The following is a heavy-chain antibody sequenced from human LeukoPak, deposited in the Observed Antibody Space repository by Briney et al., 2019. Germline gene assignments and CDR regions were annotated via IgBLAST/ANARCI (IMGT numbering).Heavy chain of an antibody. D-gene: IGHD3-10*02. CDR1: GFTFSSYE. V-gene: IGHV3-48*03. J-gene: IGHJ6*04. CDR3: AELGITMIGGV. CDR2: ISSSGSSI. Sequence: GGSLRLSCAASGFTFSSYEMNWVRQAPGKGLEWVSYISSSGSSIYYADSVKGRFTISRDNAKNSLYLQMNSLRAEDTAVYYCAELGITMIGGVWGKGTTVTISS.